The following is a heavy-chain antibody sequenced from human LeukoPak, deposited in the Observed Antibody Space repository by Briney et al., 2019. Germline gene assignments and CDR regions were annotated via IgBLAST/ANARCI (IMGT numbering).Heavy chain of an antibody. CDR2: FFLKGST. J-gene: IGHJ3*02. CDR3: AREMVGRIAVAGLVWAFDI. Sequence: PSETLSLTCTVSGYSITSAYYWGWIRQPPGKGLEWIGSFFLKGSTYYNPSLKSRVTISVDTSKNQFSLTLSSVTAADTAVYYCAREMVGRIAVAGLVWAFDIWGQGTMVTVSS. D-gene: IGHD6-19*01. CDR1: GYSITSAYY. V-gene: IGHV4-38-2*02.